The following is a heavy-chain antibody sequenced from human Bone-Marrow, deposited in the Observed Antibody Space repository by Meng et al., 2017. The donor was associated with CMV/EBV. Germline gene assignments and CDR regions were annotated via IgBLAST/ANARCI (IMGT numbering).Heavy chain of an antibody. J-gene: IGHJ4*02. CDR3: ARRYSSGWYDH. CDR2: INHSGST. CDR1: GGSFSGYY. D-gene: IGHD6-19*01. Sequence: SETLSLTCAVYGGSFSGYYWSWIRQPPGKGLEWIGEINHSGSTNYNPSLKSRVTISVDTSKNQFSLKLSSVTAADTAVYYCARRYSSGWYDHWGQGTLVTVYS. V-gene: IGHV4-34*01.